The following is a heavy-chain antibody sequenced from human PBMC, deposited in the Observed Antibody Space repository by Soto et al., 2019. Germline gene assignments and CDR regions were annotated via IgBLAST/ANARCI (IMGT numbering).Heavy chain of an antibody. CDR1: XFTXNSYA. D-gene: IGHD2-2*01. J-gene: IGHJ4*01. V-gene: IGHV3-23*01. CDR2: IAPNGEAT. Sequence: EVQLLESGGGLVQPGGXLXXXXVXXXFTXNSYAMSXXXQPXGXXXEWVSTIAPNGEATSYADSVKGRFTISXDXSNSXXXXXXQMNSLRAEDTAVYFCAKDLYAGAILVSSCFDSWGXXTLVTVSS. CDR3: AKDLYAGAILVSSCFDS.